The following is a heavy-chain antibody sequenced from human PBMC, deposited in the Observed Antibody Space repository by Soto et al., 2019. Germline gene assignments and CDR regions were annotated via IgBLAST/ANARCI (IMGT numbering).Heavy chain of an antibody. CDR3: VEGGNDF. V-gene: IGHV3-15*01. CDR1: GFMFSSAW. D-gene: IGHD3-16*01. CDR2: IKSKKDGGAR. Sequence: EVQVVESGGDLVEPGGSLRLSCETSGFMFSSAWMSWVRQAPGKGLEWVARIKSKKDGGARDYAAPVNGRFSISIDDSKSTVYLQMNSLRAEDTALYYCVEGGNDFWGQGTLVTVSS. J-gene: IGHJ4*02.